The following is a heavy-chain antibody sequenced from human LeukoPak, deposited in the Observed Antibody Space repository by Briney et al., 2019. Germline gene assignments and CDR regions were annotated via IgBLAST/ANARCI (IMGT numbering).Heavy chain of an antibody. Sequence: SGTLSLTCAVSGYSISSGYYWGWIRQPPGKGLEWIGSIYHSGSTYYNPSLKSRVTISVDTSKNQFSLKLSSVTAADTAVYYCARLVTRITIFGVVIPNWFDPWGQGTLVTVSS. CDR2: IYHSGST. CDR3: ARLVTRITIFGVVIPNWFDP. CDR1: GYSISSGYY. J-gene: IGHJ5*02. V-gene: IGHV4-38-2*01. D-gene: IGHD3-3*01.